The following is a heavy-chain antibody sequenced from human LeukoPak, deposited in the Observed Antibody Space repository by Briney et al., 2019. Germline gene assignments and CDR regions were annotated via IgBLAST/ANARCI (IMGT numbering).Heavy chain of an antibody. Sequence: ASVKVSCKASGYSFSTYYIYWVRQAPGQGLEFMGRIDPSSGSTSYAQKLQGRVTMTRDTATTTVYMELSRLTYEDTAVYYCARGIIATAGQEYYFDYWGQGTLVTVSS. V-gene: IGHV1-46*04. CDR2: IDPSSGST. D-gene: IGHD6-13*01. CDR3: ARGIIATAGQEYYFDY. J-gene: IGHJ4*02. CDR1: GYSFSTYY.